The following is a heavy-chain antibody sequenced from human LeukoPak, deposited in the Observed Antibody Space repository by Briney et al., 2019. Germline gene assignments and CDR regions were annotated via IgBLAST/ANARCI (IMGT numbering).Heavy chain of an antibody. D-gene: IGHD1-26*01. CDR3: ATYSGSLGTDAFDI. CDR2: FDPEDGET. J-gene: IGHJ3*02. Sequence: GASVKVSCKVSGYTLTELSMHWVRQAPGKGLEWMGGFDPEDGETIYAQKFQGRVTMTEDTSTDTAYMELSSLRSEDTAVYYCATYSGSLGTDAFDIWGQGTMVTVSS. CDR1: GYTLTELS. V-gene: IGHV1-24*01.